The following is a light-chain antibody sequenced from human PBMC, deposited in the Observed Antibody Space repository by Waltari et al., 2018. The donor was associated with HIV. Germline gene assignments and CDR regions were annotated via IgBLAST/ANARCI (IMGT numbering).Light chain of an antibody. CDR3: QAWDSSTLVV. CDR1: KLGDKY. V-gene: IGLV3-1*01. Sequence: SYELTQPPSVSVSPGQTASITCSGDKLGDKYACWYQQKPGQSPVLVIYQDSKRPSGIPARFSGSNSGNTATLPISGTQAMDEADYYCQAWDSSTLVVFGGGTKLTVL. CDR2: QDS. J-gene: IGLJ2*01.